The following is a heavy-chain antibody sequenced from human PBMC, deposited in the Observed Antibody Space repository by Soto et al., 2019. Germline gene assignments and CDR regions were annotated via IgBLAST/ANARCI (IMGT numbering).Heavy chain of an antibody. CDR2: VSNEGSK. CDR3: TATHRNGIGV. CDR1: GFRVSDYW. V-gene: IGHV3-74*01. J-gene: IGHJ6*02. Sequence: EVQLVESGGGLVQPGGSLRLACAGSGFRVSDYWMHWVRQAPGKGLVWVSRVSNEGSKEYADFVKGRFTLSKDNAKNTWYLEMDSLSVEDTALYYCTATHRNGIGVWGQGTKVTVAS.